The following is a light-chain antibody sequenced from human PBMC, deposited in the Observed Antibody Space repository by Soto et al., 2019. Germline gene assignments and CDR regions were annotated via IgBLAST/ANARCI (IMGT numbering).Light chain of an antibody. V-gene: IGLV2-14*01. Sequence: QSALTQPASVSGSPGQSITISCTGSSSDVGGYNYVSWYQHQPGKVPTVMIYEVSNRPSGVSNRFSGSQSGNPASLTISGLPAEDEADYYCSSYTSGSPPYVFGTGTKLTVL. CDR3: SSYTSGSPPYV. CDR1: SSDVGGYNY. CDR2: EVS. J-gene: IGLJ1*01.